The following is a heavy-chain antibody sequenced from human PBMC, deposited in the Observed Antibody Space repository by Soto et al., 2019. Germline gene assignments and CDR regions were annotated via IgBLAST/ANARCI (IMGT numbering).Heavy chain of an antibody. CDR2: TFYRSRWFT. CDR3: EREISAAENDAFNM. D-gene: IGHD3-10*01. V-gene: IGHV6-1*01. J-gene: IGHJ3*02. CDR1: GDSVSSNRAA. Sequence: PSQTLSLTCAISGDSVSSNRAAWGWIRQSPSGGLEWLGRTFYRSRWFTDYAESLKSRISIKPDTYKNQLSLQLNSVTPEDTAVYYCEREISAAENDAFNMWGQGKMVT.